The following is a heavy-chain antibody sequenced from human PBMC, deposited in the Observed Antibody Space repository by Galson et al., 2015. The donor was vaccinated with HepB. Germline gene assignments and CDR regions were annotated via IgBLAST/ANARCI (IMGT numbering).Heavy chain of an antibody. CDR3: AREGPKDIVVVPAAPRDAFDI. J-gene: IGHJ3*02. CDR1: GYTFTSYY. Sequence: QSGAEVKKPGTSVKVSCKASGYTFTSYYMHWVRQAPGQGLEWMGIINPSGGSTSYAQKFQGRVTMTRDTSTSTVYMELSSLRSEDTAVYYCAREGPKDIVVVPAAPRDAFDIWGQGTMVTVSS. V-gene: IGHV1-46*01. D-gene: IGHD2-2*01. CDR2: INPSGGST.